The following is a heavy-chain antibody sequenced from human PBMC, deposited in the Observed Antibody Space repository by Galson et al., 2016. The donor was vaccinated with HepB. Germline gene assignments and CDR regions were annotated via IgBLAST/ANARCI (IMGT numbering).Heavy chain of an antibody. J-gene: IGHJ4*02. Sequence: SLRLSCAASGFASRNYGMHWVRQAPGKGLEWVAADSMDGRRKWYAESVKGRFIISRDNSNNMLFLQMNSLRADDTAVYYCAKRHEYCPPVGCSVDSWGQGTLVSASS. D-gene: IGHD2/OR15-2a*01. CDR3: AKRHEYCPPVGCSVDS. CDR1: GFASRNYG. CDR2: DSMDGRRK. V-gene: IGHV3-30*18.